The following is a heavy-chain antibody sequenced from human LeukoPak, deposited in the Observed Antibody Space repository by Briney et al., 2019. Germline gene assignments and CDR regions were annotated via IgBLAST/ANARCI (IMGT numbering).Heavy chain of an antibody. Sequence: SVKVSCKASGYSFTTYGISWVRQAPGQGLEWMGGIIPIFGTANYAQKFQGRVTITADESTSTAYMELSSLRSEDTAVYYCASAYGDYVFDYWGQGTLVTVSS. J-gene: IGHJ4*02. CDR3: ASAYGDYVFDY. D-gene: IGHD4-17*01. CDR2: IIPIFGTA. V-gene: IGHV1-69*13. CDR1: GYSFTTYG.